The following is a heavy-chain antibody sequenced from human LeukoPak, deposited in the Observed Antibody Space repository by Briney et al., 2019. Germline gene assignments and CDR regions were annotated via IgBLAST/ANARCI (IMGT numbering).Heavy chain of an antibody. D-gene: IGHD3-10*01. V-gene: IGHV3-21*01. CDR3: ARDARVTMVRGPRYYYGMDV. CDR1: GFTFSSYS. J-gene: IGHJ6*04. CDR2: ISSSSSYI. Sequence: PGGSLRLSCAASGFTFSSYSMNWVRQAPGKGLEWVSSISSSSSYIYYADSVEGRFTISRDNAKNSLYLQMNSLRAEDTAVYYCARDARVTMVRGPRYYYGMDVWGKGTTVTVSS.